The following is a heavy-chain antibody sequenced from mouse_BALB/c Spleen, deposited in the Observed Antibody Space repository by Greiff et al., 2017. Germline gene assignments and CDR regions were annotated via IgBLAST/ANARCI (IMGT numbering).Heavy chain of an antibody. J-gene: IGHJ3*01. V-gene: IGHV1-54*01. CDR2: INPGSGGT. CDR1: GYAFTNYL. Sequence: QVQLQQSGAELVRPGTSVKVSCKASGYAFTNYLIEWVKQRPGQGLEWIGVINPGSGGTNYKEKFKGKATLTADKSSSTAYMQLSSLTSDDSAVYFCARGGWFAYWGQGTLVTVSA. CDR3: ARGGWFAY.